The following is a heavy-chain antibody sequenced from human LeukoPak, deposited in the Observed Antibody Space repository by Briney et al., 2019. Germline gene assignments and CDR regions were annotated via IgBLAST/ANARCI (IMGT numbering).Heavy chain of an antibody. CDR2: GRNSGDDT. D-gene: IGHD5/OR15-5a*01. V-gene: IGHV3-23*01. J-gene: IGHJ4*02. Sequence: GGSLRLSCAASGFTFSDFVMNWVPQAPGGGLEWVSTGRNSGDDTYYADSVKGRFTISRDNSKNTLYLQMNSLRAEDTAVYYCAKDVWDYWGQGTLVTVS. CDR1: GFTFSDFV. CDR3: AKDVWDY.